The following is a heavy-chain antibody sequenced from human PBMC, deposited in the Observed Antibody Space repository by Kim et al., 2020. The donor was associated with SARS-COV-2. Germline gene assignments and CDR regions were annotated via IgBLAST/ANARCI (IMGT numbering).Heavy chain of an antibody. V-gene: IGHV4-59*08. CDR1: GGSISSYY. CDR2: IYYSGST. D-gene: IGHD2-15*01. J-gene: IGHJ4*02. Sequence: SETLSLTCTVSGGSISSYYSSWIRQPPGKGLEWIGYIYYSGSTNYNPSLKSRVTISVDTSKNQFSLKLSSVTAADTAVYYCARRALGYCSGGSCYSGFDYWGQGTLVTVSS. CDR3: ARRALGYCSGGSCYSGFDY.